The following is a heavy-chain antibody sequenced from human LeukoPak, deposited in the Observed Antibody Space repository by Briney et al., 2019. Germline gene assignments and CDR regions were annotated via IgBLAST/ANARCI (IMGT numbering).Heavy chain of an antibody. V-gene: IGHV7-4-1*02. J-gene: IGHJ6*02. D-gene: IGHD5-18*01. Sequence: GASVKVSCKASGYTFTSYAMNWVRQAPGQGLEWMGWINTNTGNPTYAQGFTGRFVFSLDTSVSTAYLQISSLKAEDTAVYYCARVGGQLWFKGMDVWGQGTTVTVSS. CDR3: ARVGGQLWFKGMDV. CDR1: GYTFTSYA. CDR2: INTNTGNP.